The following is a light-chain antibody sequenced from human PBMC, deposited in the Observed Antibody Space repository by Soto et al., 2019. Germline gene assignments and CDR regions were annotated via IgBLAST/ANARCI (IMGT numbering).Light chain of an antibody. V-gene: IGKV3-11*01. CDR2: GAS. J-gene: IGKJ2*01. CDR3: QQRSNWPPYT. CDR1: ESIRTF. Sequence: EIVLTQSPATLSLSPGERATLSCRASESIRTFLAWYQQKPGQAPRLLIYGASNRATGIPARFSGSGSGADVSLTISSLEPEDCAVYYCQQRSNWPPYTFGQGTKLEIK.